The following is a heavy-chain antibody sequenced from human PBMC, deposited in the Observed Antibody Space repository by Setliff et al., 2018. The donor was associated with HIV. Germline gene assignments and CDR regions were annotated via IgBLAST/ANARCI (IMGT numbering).Heavy chain of an antibody. J-gene: IGHJ4*02. V-gene: IGHV1-69-2*01. CDR1: GGTFTMSA. CDR2: VDPENGQT. D-gene: IGHD5-12*01. Sequence: ASVKVSCKASGGTFTMSAFNWVRQAPGQGLEWMGRVDPENGQTVYAEKLQGRVIIRADTSIDTAYMELSSLRSEDTAVYYCAIGYSHGPNYWGQGTLVTVSS. CDR3: AIGYSHGPNY.